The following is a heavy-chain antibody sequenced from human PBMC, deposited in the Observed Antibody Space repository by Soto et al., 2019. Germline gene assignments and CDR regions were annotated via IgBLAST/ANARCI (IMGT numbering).Heavy chain of an antibody. V-gene: IGHV4-39*01. D-gene: IGHD6-25*01. CDR1: GGTINSVTYY. CDR2: IYYSGIT. CDR3: ARHRVAAHHFDS. Sequence: PXATLSLTCTVSGGTINSVTYYWAWIRQPPGKGLVWIGSIYYSGITYYNPSLKSRVTVSVDTSKNRFSLRLTSVTAADTALYYCARHRVAAHHFDSWGQGAPVTVSS. J-gene: IGHJ4*02.